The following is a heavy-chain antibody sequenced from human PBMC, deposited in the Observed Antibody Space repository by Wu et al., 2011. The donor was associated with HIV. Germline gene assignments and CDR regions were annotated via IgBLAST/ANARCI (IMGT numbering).Heavy chain of an antibody. D-gene: IGHD4-17*01. CDR3: ARHGDYGRLDAFDI. CDR2: VYPGDSDT. V-gene: IGHV5-51*01. Sequence: VQLVQSGAEVKKPGESLKISCKGSGYSFTSYWIGWVRQMPGKGLEWVGIVYPGDSDTRYGPSFQGQVTISADKSINTAYLQLRGLKASDTGIYYCARHGDYGRLDAFDIWGQGTMVTVSS. J-gene: IGHJ3*02. CDR1: GYSFTSYW.